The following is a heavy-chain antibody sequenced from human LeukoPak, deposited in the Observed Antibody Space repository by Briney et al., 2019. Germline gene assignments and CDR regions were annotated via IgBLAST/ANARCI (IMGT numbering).Heavy chain of an antibody. J-gene: IGHJ6*04. CDR1: GFTFSSYW. V-gene: IGHV3-7*01. CDR2: IKQDGSEK. D-gene: IGHD3-10*02. CDR3: AELGITMIGGV. Sequence: GGTLRLSCAASGFTFSSYWMTWVRQAPGEGLEWVANIKQDGSEKYDVDSVKGRFTISRDNAKSSLYLQMNSLRAEDTAVYYCAELGITMIGGVWGKGTAVTISS.